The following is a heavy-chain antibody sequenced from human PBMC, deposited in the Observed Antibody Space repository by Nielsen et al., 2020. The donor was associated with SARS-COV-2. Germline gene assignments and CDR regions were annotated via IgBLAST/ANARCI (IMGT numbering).Heavy chain of an antibody. Sequence: GESLKISCAASGFTLSKYNMNWVRQAPGEGLEWVSSISSSSSYIYYADSVKGRFTISRDNAKNSLYLQMNSLRAEDTAVYYCATTGDWTTLLWGQGTLVTVSS. CDR1: GFTLSKYN. CDR2: ISSSSSYI. CDR3: ATTGDWTTLL. V-gene: IGHV3-21*01. J-gene: IGHJ4*02. D-gene: IGHD2-21*02.